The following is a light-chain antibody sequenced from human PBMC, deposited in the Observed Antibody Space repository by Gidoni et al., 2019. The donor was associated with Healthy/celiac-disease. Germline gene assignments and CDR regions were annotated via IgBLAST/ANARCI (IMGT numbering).Light chain of an antibody. Sequence: ELVSTQSPGPLSVSPGERATLSCRASQSVSSSYLAWYQQKPGQGPRRLIYGASSRATGIPDRFSGSGSGTVFTLTISRLEPEDFAVYYFQRYGSTPITFGQGTRLGIK. CDR1: QSVSSSY. CDR2: GAS. CDR3: QRYGSTPIT. V-gene: IGKV3-20*01. J-gene: IGKJ5*01.